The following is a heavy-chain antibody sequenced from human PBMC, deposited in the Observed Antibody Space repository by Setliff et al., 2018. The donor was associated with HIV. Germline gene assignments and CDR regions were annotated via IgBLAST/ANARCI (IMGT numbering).Heavy chain of an antibody. D-gene: IGHD2-15*01. V-gene: IGHV4-4*07. J-gene: IGHJ6*03. CDR1: DDPISSYY. CDR3: ALTGHRLLRGYMDV. Sequence: SETLSLTCYVPDDPISSYYWSWVRQPAGKGPEWIGRLYVSGDTNYNPSLKSRVTMSLDTSKKHFSLKLKSVTAADTAVYYCALTGHRLLRGYMDVWGKGTTVTVS. CDR2: LYVSGDT.